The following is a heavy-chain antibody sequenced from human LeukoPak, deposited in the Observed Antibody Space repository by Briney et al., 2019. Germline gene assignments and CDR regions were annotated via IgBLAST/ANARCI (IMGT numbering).Heavy chain of an antibody. V-gene: IGHV4-34*01. Sequence: SETLSLTCAVYGGSFSGYYWSWIRQPPGKGLEWSGEINHSGSTNYNPSLKSRVTISVDTSKNQFSLKLSSVTAADTAVYYCARGHCSSTSCLIDYWGQGTLVTVSS. CDR2: INHSGST. D-gene: IGHD2-2*01. J-gene: IGHJ4*02. CDR3: ARGHCSSTSCLIDY. CDR1: GGSFSGYY.